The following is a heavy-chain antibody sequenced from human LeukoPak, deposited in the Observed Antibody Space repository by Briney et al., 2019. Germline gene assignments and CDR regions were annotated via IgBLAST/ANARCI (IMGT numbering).Heavy chain of an antibody. D-gene: IGHD2/OR15-2a*01. CDR3: ARDFHSIDF. J-gene: IGHJ4*02. CDR1: GFTFSSYA. CDR2: ISYDGSNK. V-gene: IGHV3-30-3*01. Sequence: PGGSLRLSCAASGFTFSSYAMHWVRQAPGEGLEWVAVISYDGSNKYYADSVKGRFTISRDNSKNTLYLQMNSLRAEDTAVYYCARDFHSIDFWGQGTLVTVSS.